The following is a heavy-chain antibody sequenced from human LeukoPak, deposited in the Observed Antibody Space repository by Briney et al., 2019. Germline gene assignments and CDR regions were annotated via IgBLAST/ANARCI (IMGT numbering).Heavy chain of an antibody. CDR1: GFTFDDYA. Sequence: PEGSLRLSCAASGFTFDDYAMHWVRQAPGKGLEWVSGISWNSFSIGYADSVKGRFTISRDNAKNSLYLQMNSLRAEDTALYYCAKSSGNYLNYYYYMDVWGKGTTVTISS. CDR2: ISWNSFSI. CDR3: AKSSGNYLNYYYYMDV. J-gene: IGHJ6*03. V-gene: IGHV3-9*01. D-gene: IGHD3-10*01.